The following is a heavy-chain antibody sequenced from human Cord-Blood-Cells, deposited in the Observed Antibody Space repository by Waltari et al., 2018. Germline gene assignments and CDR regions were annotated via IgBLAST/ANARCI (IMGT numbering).Heavy chain of an antibody. CDR2: IYHSGST. D-gene: IGHD3-10*01. CDR1: GYSISSGYY. Sequence: QVQLQESGPGLVKPSETLSLTCAVSGYSISSGYYWGWIRQPPGKGLEWIGRIYHSGSTYYNPALKSRVTISVDTSKNQVARKLSSVTAADTAVYYCASERGYYGSGSYDAFDIWGQGTMVTVSS. CDR3: ASERGYYGSGSYDAFDI. V-gene: IGHV4-38-2*01. J-gene: IGHJ3*02.